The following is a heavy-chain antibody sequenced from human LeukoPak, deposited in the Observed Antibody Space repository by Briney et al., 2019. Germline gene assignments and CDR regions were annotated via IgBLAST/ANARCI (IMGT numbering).Heavy chain of an antibody. J-gene: IGHJ4*02. D-gene: IGHD3-16*02. CDR3: AREDVVTGSDC. V-gene: IGHV4-61*02. Sequence: SETLSLTCTVSGGSISSGTYHWSWIRQPAGKGLEWIGRIYTSGSTDYNPSLKSRVTISKDTSQNHFSLKLSSVTAADTAVYYCAREDVVTGSDCWGQGTLVTVST. CDR1: GGSISSGTYH. CDR2: IYTSGST.